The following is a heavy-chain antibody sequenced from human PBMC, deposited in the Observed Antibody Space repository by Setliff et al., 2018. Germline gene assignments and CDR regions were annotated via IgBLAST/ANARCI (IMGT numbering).Heavy chain of an antibody. J-gene: IGHJ4*02. Sequence: SVKVSCKVSGGAFTSHGVSWVRQAPGQGLEWMGGIIPLSDITSYAQTLQGRVTITADKSTNTVNMELSSLRSEDTAVYYCATSRPTRGYLDSWGQGTLVTVSS. CDR2: IIPLSDIT. CDR1: GGAFTSHG. CDR3: ATSRPTRGYLDS. V-gene: IGHV1-69*10.